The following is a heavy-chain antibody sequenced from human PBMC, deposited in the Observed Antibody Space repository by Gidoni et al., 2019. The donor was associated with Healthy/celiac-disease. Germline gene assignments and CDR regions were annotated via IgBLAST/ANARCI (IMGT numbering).Heavy chain of an antibody. CDR3: AKALGVVVAATYDAFDI. V-gene: IGHV3-23*01. CDR2: ISGSGGST. D-gene: IGHD2-15*01. J-gene: IGHJ3*02. Sequence: EVPLLVSGGGLVPPGGSLRLSCAASGFPFISYSMSWVRQAPGKGLEWVSAISGSGGSTYYADSVKGRFTISRDNSKNTLYLQMNSLRAEDTAVYYCAKALGVVVAATYDAFDIWGQGTMVTVSS. CDR1: GFPFISYS.